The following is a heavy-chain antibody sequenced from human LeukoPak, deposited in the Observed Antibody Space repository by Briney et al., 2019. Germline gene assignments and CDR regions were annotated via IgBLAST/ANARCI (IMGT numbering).Heavy chain of an antibody. J-gene: IGHJ4*02. Sequence: SETLSLTCAVSGDSVSSSNYYWSWIRQPPGKGLEWIGYIYYGGNTNYNPSLQSRVTISVDTSKNQFSLKLNSVTAADTAMYYCARLFHPALSGNYPFDYWGQGTLVTVSS. CDR2: IYYGGNT. CDR3: ARLFHPALSGNYPFDY. CDR1: GDSVSSSNYY. D-gene: IGHD1-26*01. V-gene: IGHV4-61*01.